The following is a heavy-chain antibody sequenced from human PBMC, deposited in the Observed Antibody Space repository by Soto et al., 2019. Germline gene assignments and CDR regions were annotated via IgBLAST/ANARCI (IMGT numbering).Heavy chain of an antibody. CDR2: ISGSSGSK. CDR1: GFIFNDYY. CDR3: ARYAAEVTTFFDH. J-gene: IGHJ4*02. Sequence: GGSLRLSCAASGFIFNDYYMSWIRQAPGKGLEWLSNISGSSGSKKYADAGKGRFTISRDNAKKSLYLEMHSLRAEDTAVYYCARYAAEVTTFFDHWGQGTLVTVSS. D-gene: IGHD4-17*01. V-gene: IGHV3-11*06.